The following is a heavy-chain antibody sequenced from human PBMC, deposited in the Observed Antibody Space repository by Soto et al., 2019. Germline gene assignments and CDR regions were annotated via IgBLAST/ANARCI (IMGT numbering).Heavy chain of an antibody. Sequence: GASVKVSCKASGYTFTRYDIYWVRQATGQGLEWMGWMNPNTGNSGYAQKFQGRVTVTSDTSINTVYMELSSLRSEDTAVYYCARRAETNGWNGFGADKYYFDFWGQGTLVTVSS. J-gene: IGHJ4*02. D-gene: IGHD1-1*01. V-gene: IGHV1-8*01. CDR3: ARRAETNGWNGFGADKYYFDF. CDR2: MNPNTGNS. CDR1: GYTFTRYD.